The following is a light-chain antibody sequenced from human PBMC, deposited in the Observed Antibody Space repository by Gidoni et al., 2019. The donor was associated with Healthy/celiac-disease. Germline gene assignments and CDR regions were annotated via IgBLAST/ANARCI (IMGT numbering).Light chain of an antibody. V-gene: IGKV1-5*03. Sequence: DLQMTQSPSTLSAALGDRVTITGRASQSISSWLDWFKQKPGKAPKLLIDQASSLESGVPSRFRGSGSGTEFTINISSLQPDDFATYDCQQYNSSLTFGQGTKVEIK. CDR1: QSISSW. CDR3: QQYNSSLT. J-gene: IGKJ1*01. CDR2: QAS.